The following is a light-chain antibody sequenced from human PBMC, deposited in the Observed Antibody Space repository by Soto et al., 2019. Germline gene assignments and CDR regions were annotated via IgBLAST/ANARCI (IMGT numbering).Light chain of an antibody. V-gene: IGLV2-14*01. J-gene: IGLJ2*01. CDR2: EVS. Sequence: QSALTQPASVSGSPGQSITISCTESSSDVGGYNFVSWYQQHPGKAPKLMIYEVSNRPSGVSNRFSGSKSGNTASLTISGRRAEDEANYYCTSYTSSSTLVFGGGTQLTVL. CDR3: TSYTSSSTLV. CDR1: SSDVGGYNF.